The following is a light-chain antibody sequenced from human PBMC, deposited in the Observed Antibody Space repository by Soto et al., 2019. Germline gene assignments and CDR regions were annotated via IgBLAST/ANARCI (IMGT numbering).Light chain of an antibody. CDR3: QQSYSTLRT. Sequence: EIVMTQSPATLSLSPGERATLSCRASQSVSSDLAWYQHKPGQAPRLLIYGASTRATGIPARFSGRGSGTEFTLTISSLQPEDFATYYCQQSYSTLRTFGQGTKVDIK. V-gene: IGKV3-15*01. J-gene: IGKJ1*01. CDR2: GAS. CDR1: QSVSSD.